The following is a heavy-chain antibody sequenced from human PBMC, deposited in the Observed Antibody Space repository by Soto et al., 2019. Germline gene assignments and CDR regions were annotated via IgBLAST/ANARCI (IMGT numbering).Heavy chain of an antibody. V-gene: IGHV3-43*01. CDR1: GFTLDDYT. Sequence: EVQLVESGGVVVQPGGSLRLSCAASGFTLDDYTMHWVRQAPGKGLEWVSLISWDGGSTYYADSVKGRFTISRDNSKNSLYLQMNSLRTEDTALYYCAKDDHPYYDILTGYSPDAFDIWGQGTMVTVSS. J-gene: IGHJ3*02. D-gene: IGHD3-9*01. CDR3: AKDDHPYYDILTGYSPDAFDI. CDR2: ISWDGGST.